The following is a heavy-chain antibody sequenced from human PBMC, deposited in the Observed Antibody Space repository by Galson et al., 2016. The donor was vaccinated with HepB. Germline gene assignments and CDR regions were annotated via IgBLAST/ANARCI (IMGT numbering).Heavy chain of an antibody. CDR1: GHSLTELP. Sequence: SVKVSCKVSGHSLTELPMQWVRQAPGKGLEWMGNFDPEDGETIYAQKFQGRVTLTEDTSTDTAYMELSSLTSDDTAVYYCATEGICTGGSCNFAVAWGQGTLVTVSS. CDR2: FDPEDGET. D-gene: IGHD2-15*01. CDR3: ATEGICTGGSCNFAVA. J-gene: IGHJ5*02. V-gene: IGHV1-24*01.